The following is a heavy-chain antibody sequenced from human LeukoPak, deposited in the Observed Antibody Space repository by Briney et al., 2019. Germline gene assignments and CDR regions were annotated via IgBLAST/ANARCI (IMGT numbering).Heavy chain of an antibody. CDR1: GYTFTGYY. D-gene: IGHD6-19*01. Sequence: ASVKVSCKASGYTFTGYYLHWMRQAPGQGLEWMGWINGNSGDTNYAQKFQGRVTMTRDTSISTAYTDLIRLTSDDTAVYYCVRVAVTGIAYFQYWGQGTLVTVPS. V-gene: IGHV1-2*02. CDR3: VRVAVTGIAYFQY. CDR2: INGNSGDT. J-gene: IGHJ1*01.